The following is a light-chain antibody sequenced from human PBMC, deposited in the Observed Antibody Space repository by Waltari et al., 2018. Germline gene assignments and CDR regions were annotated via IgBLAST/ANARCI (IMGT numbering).Light chain of an antibody. J-gene: IGLJ1*01. V-gene: IGLV2-14*03. Sequence: TNSDIGGYNYVSWYQQHPGKAPKLMIYDVSMRPSGVSIRFSGSKSGNTASLTISGLQPDDKADYYCSSYTSRATYVFGTGTKVTVL. CDR3: SSYTSRATYV. CDR2: DVS. CDR1: NSDIGGYNY.